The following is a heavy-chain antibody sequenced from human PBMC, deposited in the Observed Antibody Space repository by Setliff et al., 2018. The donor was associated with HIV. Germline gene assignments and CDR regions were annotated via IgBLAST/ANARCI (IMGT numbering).Heavy chain of an antibody. Sequence: PGGSLRLSCEVSGFAFSDYAMHWVRQAPGKGLEFVSTIGSSGGIIFYGESVEGRFTISRDNSKNTVYLQVNSLRPEDTAVYYCARDSSTSSGVVWFDPWGQGTLVTVSS. J-gene: IGHJ5*02. V-gene: IGHV3-64*02. D-gene: IGHD2-2*01. CDR3: ARDSSTSSGVVWFDP. CDR1: GFAFSDYA. CDR2: IGSSGGII.